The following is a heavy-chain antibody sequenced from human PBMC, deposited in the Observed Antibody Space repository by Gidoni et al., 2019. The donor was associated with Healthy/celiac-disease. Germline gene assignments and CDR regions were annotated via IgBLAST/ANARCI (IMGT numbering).Heavy chain of an antibody. J-gene: IGHJ6*02. CDR1: GGSFSGYY. Sequence: QVQLPQWGAGLLKPSETLSLTCAVHGGSFSGYYWSWIRQPPGKGLEWIGEINHSGSTNYNPSLKSRVTISVDTSKNQFSLKLSSVTAADTAVYYCARGVDTAMVTLGYYYYGMDVWGQGTTVTVSS. CDR3: ARGVDTAMVTLGYYYYGMDV. D-gene: IGHD5-18*01. CDR2: INHSGST. V-gene: IGHV4-34*01.